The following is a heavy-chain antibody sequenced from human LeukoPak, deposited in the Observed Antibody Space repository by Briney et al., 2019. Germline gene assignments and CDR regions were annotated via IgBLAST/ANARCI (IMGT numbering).Heavy chain of an antibody. CDR3: ARTVVPAAITPLSRFDY. Sequence: ASVKVSCKASGYTFTGYYMHWVRQAPGQGLEWMGWINPNSGGTNYAQKFQGRVTMTRDTSISTAYMELSRLRSDDTAVYYCARTVVPAAITPLSRFDYWGQGTLVTVSS. J-gene: IGHJ4*02. CDR2: INPNSGGT. CDR1: GYTFTGYY. D-gene: IGHD2-2*01. V-gene: IGHV1-2*02.